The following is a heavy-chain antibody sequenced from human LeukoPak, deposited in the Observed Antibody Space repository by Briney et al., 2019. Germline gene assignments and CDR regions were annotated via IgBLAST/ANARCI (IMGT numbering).Heavy chain of an antibody. CDR3: ARDQPVNYYDSSGYYSEGDY. CDR2: ISAYNGNT. J-gene: IGHJ4*02. Sequence: GASVKVSCKASGYTFTSYGISWVRQAPGQGLEWMGWISAYNGNTNYAQKLQGRVTMTTDTSTSTAYMELRSLRSDDTAAYYCARDQPVNYYDSSGYYSEGDYWGQGTLVTVSS. V-gene: IGHV1-18*01. CDR1: GYTFTSYG. D-gene: IGHD3-22*01.